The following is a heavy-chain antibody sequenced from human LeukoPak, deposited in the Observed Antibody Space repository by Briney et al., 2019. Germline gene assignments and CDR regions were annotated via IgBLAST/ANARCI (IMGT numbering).Heavy chain of an antibody. CDR1: GFSFSRYS. V-gene: IGHV3-23*01. CDR3: ARVQGGGYRTADS. CDR2: ISVSGHKT. J-gene: IGHJ4*02. D-gene: IGHD6-25*01. Sequence: GGSLRLSCAASGFSFSRYSMSWVRQAPGKGLEWVSGISVSGHKTYHADSVKGRFTISRDNSKNTLFLQMNSLRGEDTAMYYCARVQGGGYRTADSWGQGTLVTVSS.